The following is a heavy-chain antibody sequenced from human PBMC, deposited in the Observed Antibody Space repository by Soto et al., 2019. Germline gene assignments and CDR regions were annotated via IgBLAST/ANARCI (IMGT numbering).Heavy chain of an antibody. D-gene: IGHD2-21*01. Sequence: GGSLRLSCVVSGFTFDDYAMHWVRQPPGKGLEWVSGMSWDSSSIGYADSVKGRFTISRDNAKNSLYLQMNSLRTEDTALYYCAKDIQSAPGGEFDYWGQGTLVTVSS. CDR1: GFTFDDYA. V-gene: IGHV3-9*01. CDR2: MSWDSSSI. CDR3: AKDIQSAPGGEFDY. J-gene: IGHJ4*02.